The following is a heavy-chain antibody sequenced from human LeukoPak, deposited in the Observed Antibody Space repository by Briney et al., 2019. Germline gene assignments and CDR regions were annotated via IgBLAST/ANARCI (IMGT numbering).Heavy chain of an antibody. V-gene: IGHV1-2*02. CDR3: ARWTGTYFDY. J-gene: IGHJ4*02. CDR2: INPNSGGT. Sequence: GASVKVSCKASGYTFTSYDINWVRQATGQGLEWMGWINPNSGGTNYAQKFQGRVTMTRDTSISTAYMELSRLRSDDTAVYYCARWTGTYFDYWGQGTLVTVSS. CDR1: GYTFTSYD.